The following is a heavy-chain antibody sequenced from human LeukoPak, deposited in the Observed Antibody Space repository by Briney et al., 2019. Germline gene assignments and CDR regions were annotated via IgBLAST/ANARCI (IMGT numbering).Heavy chain of an antibody. V-gene: IGHV1-69*04. Sequence: GASVKVSCKASGGTFSSYAICWVRQAPGQGLEWMGRIIPIFSIANYAQKFQGRVTITADKSTSTAYMELSSLRSEDTAVYYCARATTPSYGMDVWGQGTTVTVSS. J-gene: IGHJ6*02. CDR1: GGTFSSYA. CDR2: IIPIFSIA. CDR3: ARATTPSYGMDV. D-gene: IGHD1-26*01.